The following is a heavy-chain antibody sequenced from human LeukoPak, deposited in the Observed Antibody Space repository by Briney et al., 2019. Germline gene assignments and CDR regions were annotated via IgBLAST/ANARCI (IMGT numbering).Heavy chain of an antibody. CDR3: ARGSAYYYYYGMDV. Sequence: ASVKVSCKASGGTFSSYAISWVRQAPGQGLEWMGWISAYNGNTNYAQKLQGRVTMTTDTSTSTAYMELRSLRSDDTAVYYCARGSAYYYYYGMDVWGQGTTVTVSS. V-gene: IGHV1-18*01. CDR2: ISAYNGNT. J-gene: IGHJ6*02. CDR1: GGTFSSYA.